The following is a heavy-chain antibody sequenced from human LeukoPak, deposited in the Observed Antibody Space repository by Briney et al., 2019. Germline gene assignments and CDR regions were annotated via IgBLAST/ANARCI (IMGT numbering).Heavy chain of an antibody. Sequence: GGSLRLSCAASGFTFDDYAMHWVRQAPGKGLEWVSGISWNSGSIGYADSVKGRFTISRDNAKNSLYLQMNSLRAEDTAVYYCASEYYDFWSGHYHDYWGQGTLVTVSS. D-gene: IGHD3-3*01. CDR1: GFTFDDYA. CDR3: ASEYYDFWSGHYHDY. V-gene: IGHV3-9*01. CDR2: ISWNSGSI. J-gene: IGHJ4*02.